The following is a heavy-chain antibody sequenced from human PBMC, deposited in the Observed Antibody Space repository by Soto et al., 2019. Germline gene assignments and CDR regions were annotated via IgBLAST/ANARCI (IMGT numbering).Heavy chain of an antibody. Sequence: GGSLRLSCAASGFTLSSYWMSWVLQAPGKGLEWVANIKQDGSEKYYVDSVKGRFTISRDNAKNSLYLQMNSLRAEDTAVYYCARDGGSTLTASDFDYWGQGALVTVSS. CDR2: IKQDGSEK. CDR3: ARDGGSTLTASDFDY. V-gene: IGHV3-7*01. D-gene: IGHD2-21*02. CDR1: GFTLSSYW. J-gene: IGHJ4*02.